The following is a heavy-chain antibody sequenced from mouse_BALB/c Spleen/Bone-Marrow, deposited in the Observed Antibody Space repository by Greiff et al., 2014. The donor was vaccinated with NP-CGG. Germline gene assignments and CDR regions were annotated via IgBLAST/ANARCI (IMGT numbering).Heavy chain of an antibody. Sequence: VMLVESGGGLVQPGGSLRLSCATSGFTFTDYYMSWVRQPPGKALEWLGFIRNKANGYTTEYSASVKGRFTISRDNSQSILYLQMNTLRAEDSATYYCARALIVFDYWGQGTTLTVSS. J-gene: IGHJ2*01. CDR3: ARALIVFDY. CDR1: GFTFTDYY. V-gene: IGHV7-3*02. CDR2: IRNKANGYTT.